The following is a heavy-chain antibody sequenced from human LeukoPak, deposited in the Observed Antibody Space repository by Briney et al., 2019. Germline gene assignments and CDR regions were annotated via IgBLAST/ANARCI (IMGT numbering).Heavy chain of an antibody. V-gene: IGHV4-34*01. CDR2: INHSGST. CDR1: GGSFSGYY. CDR3: ARGVRQWLNNWFDH. J-gene: IGHJ5*02. Sequence: SETLSLTCVVYGGSFSGYYWSWLRQPPGKGLEWIGEINHSGSTNYNPSLKSRVTISVDTSKNQFSLRLSSVTAADTAVYYCARGVRQWLNNWFDHWGQGTLVTVSS. D-gene: IGHD3-22*01.